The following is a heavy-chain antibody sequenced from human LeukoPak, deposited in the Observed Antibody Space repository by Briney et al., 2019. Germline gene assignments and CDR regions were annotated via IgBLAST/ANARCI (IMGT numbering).Heavy chain of an antibody. Sequence: PSETLSLTCTVSGGSISSYYWSWIRQPAGKGLEWIGRIYTSGSTNYNPSLKSRFAMSVDTSKNQFSLKLSSVTAADTAVYYCARDPAGRTYYDFWSGRDRGAFDIWGQGTMVTVSS. CDR1: GGSISSYY. V-gene: IGHV4-4*07. J-gene: IGHJ3*02. CDR3: ARDPAGRTYYDFWSGRDRGAFDI. D-gene: IGHD3-3*01. CDR2: IYTSGST.